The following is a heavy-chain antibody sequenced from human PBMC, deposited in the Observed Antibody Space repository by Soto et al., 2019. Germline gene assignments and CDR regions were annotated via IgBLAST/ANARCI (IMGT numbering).Heavy chain of an antibody. V-gene: IGHV3-11*01. CDR2: ISSSGSSI. Sequence: GGSLRLSCAASGFTFSDYYMSWIRQAPGKGLEWVSYISSSGSSIYYADSVKGRFTISRDNAKNSLYLQMNSLRAEDTAVYYCARDLGFKPNWFDPWGQGTLVTVSS. J-gene: IGHJ5*02. CDR3: ARDLGFKPNWFDP. CDR1: GFTFSDYY.